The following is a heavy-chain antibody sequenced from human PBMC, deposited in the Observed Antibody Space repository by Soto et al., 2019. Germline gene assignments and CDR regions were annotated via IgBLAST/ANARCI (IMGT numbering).Heavy chain of an antibody. CDR1: GFTFSSYW. CDR2: IKPDGSEK. J-gene: IGHJ4*02. D-gene: IGHD2-15*01. Sequence: EVQLVESGGGLVQPGGSLRLSCAASGFTFSSYWMSWVRQAPGKGLELVANIKPDGSEKHYVDSVKGRFTFSRDTAKNSLYLQMDGLRAEDTAVYYCARVGCGGGTCYNYWGQGTLVTVSS. CDR3: ARVGCGGGTCYNY. V-gene: IGHV3-7*04.